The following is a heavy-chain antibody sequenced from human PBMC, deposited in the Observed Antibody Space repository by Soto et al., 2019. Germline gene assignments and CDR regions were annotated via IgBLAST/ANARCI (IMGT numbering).Heavy chain of an antibody. V-gene: IGHV5-51*01. CDR2: IYPSDSDT. CDR1: GYTFTIYW. J-gene: IGHJ4*02. D-gene: IGHD4-17*01. Sequence: GESLKISCQVSGYTFTIYWIGWVRQMPGKGLEWMGIIYPSDSDTRYSPSFQGQVTISADQSINTAYLQWDSLKASDTAIYYCARPANTVADHFDIWGQGTPVTVSS. CDR3: ARPANTVADHFDI.